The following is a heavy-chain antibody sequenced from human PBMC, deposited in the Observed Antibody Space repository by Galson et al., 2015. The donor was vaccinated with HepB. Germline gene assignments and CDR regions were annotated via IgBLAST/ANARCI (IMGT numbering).Heavy chain of an antibody. D-gene: IGHD2-2*01. CDR1: GGTFSSYA. CDR2: IIPIFGTA. CDR3: ARGSDAVVVVPAAMDY. J-gene: IGHJ4*02. V-gene: IGHV1-69*13. Sequence: SVKVSCKASGGTFSSYAISWVRQAPGQGLEWMGGIIPIFGTANYAQKFQGRVTITADESTSTAYMELSSLRSEDTAVYYCARGSDAVVVVPAAMDYWGQGTLVTVSS.